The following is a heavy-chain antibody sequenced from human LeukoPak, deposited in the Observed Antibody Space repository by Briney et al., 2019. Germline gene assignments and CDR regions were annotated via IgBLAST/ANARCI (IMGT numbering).Heavy chain of an antibody. CDR3: AKGGHDFNPFYC. D-gene: IGHD2-21*02. CDR1: GFTFSTYA. J-gene: IGHJ4*02. V-gene: IGHV3-23*01. Sequence: GGSLRLSCAASGFTFSTYAMGWVRQAPGKGLEWVSSIKGGGGDPFYAESVRGRFTISRDNSKNTLYLQLNSLRAEGTAVYFCAKGGHDFNPFYCWGQGTLVTVSS. CDR2: IKGGGGDP.